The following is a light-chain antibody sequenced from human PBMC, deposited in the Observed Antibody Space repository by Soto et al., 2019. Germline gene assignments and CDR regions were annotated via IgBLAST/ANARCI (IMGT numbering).Light chain of an antibody. CDR2: GAS. CDR1: QSVTGN. J-gene: IGKJ4*01. Sequence: EIGMTKSPATLSVSPGERVSFSCRASQSVTGNLAWYQHKPGQTPRLLVYGASSGATGVPARFSGSGSGTEFTLTISRLEPEDFAVYYCQQYGSSPLTFGGGTKVDI. V-gene: IGKV3-15*01. CDR3: QQYGSSPLT.